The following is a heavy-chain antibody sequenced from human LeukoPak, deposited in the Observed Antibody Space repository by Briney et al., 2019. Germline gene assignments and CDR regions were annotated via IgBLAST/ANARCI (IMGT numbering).Heavy chain of an antibody. V-gene: IGHV4-31*03. CDR1: GGSISSGGYY. Sequence: SETLSLTCTVSGGSISSGGYYWSWIRQHPGKGLEWIGYIYYSGSTYYNPSLKSRVTISVDTSKNQFSLKLSSVTAADTAVYYCARDRVGATRGNWFDPWGQGTLVTVSS. CDR3: ARDRVGATRGNWFDP. J-gene: IGHJ5*02. D-gene: IGHD1-26*01. CDR2: IYYSGST.